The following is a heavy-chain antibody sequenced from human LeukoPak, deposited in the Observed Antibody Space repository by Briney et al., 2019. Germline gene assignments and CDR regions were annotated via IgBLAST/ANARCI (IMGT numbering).Heavy chain of an antibody. Sequence: GASVKVSCKASEGTFSSYAISWVRQAPGQGLEWMGGIIPIFGTANYAQKFQGRVTITADESTSTAYMELSSLRSEDTAVYYCAVGYYDSSGYEVPLYYYYYGMDVWGQGTTVTVSS. J-gene: IGHJ6*02. D-gene: IGHD3-22*01. CDR1: EGTFSSYA. CDR2: IIPIFGTA. V-gene: IGHV1-69*13. CDR3: AVGYYDSSGYEVPLYYYYYGMDV.